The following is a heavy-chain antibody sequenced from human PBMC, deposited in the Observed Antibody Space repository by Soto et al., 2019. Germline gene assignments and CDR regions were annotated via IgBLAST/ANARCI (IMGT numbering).Heavy chain of an antibody. Sequence: QITLKESGPPLVKPTQTLTLTCTFSGFSLSTSGVGVVWIRQPPGKALEWLALIYWDDEKRYRPSLKSRLTITKDASKNQVVLTMTNMDPVDTATHYCAQIPRSGSYFVYWGHGTLVTVSS. V-gene: IGHV2-5*02. CDR2: IYWDDEK. J-gene: IGHJ4*01. CDR3: AQIPRSGSYFVY. D-gene: IGHD1-26*01. CDR1: GFSLSTSGVG.